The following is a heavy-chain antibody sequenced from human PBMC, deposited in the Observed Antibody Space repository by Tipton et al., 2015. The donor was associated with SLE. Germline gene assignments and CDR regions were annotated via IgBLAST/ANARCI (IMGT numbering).Heavy chain of an antibody. CDR3: ARETLRDGYVDGLVY. CDR2: INHSGST. J-gene: IGHJ4*02. Sequence: TLSLTCAVYGGSFSGYYWSWIRQPPGKGLEWIGEINHSGSTNYNPSLKSRVTISVDTSKNQFSLKLSSVTAADTAVYYCARETLRDGYVDGLVYWGQGTLVTVSS. D-gene: IGHD3-10*01. CDR1: GGSFSGYY. V-gene: IGHV4-34*01.